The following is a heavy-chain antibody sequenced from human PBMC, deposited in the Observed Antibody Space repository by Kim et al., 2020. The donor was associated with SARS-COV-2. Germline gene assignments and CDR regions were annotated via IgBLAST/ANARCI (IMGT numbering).Heavy chain of an antibody. D-gene: IGHD3-22*01. CDR1: GGSISSSSYY. CDR3: MIVVVIIHYYWYFDL. V-gene: IGHV4-39*07. CDR2: IYYSGST. J-gene: IGHJ2*01. Sequence: SETLSLTCTVSGGSISSSSYYWGWIRQPPGKGLEWIGSIYYSGSTYYNPSLKSRVTISVDTSKNQFSLKLSSVTAADTAVYYIMIVVVIIHYYWYFDLWGRGTLVTVSS.